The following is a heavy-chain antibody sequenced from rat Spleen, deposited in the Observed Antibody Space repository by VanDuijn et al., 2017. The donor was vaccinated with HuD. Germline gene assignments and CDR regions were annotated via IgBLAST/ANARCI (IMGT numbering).Heavy chain of an antibody. V-gene: IGHV5-7*01. Sequence: EVQLVESGGGLVQPGRSLKLSCAASGFTFSDYSMAWVRQAPKKGLEWVATIIYDGSRTYYRDSVKGRFTISRDNAKSTLSLQMDSLRSEDTATYYCARRHYGYTDYFDYWGQGVMVTVSS. CDR3: ARRHYGYTDYFDY. CDR2: IIYDGSRT. CDR1: GFTFSDYS. J-gene: IGHJ2*01. D-gene: IGHD1-9*01.